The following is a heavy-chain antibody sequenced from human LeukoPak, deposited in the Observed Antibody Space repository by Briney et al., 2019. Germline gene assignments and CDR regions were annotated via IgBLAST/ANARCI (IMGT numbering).Heavy chain of an antibody. Sequence: KTSETLSLTCTVSGGSISSDSWNWIRQPAGKGLEWIGRIYASGSTNYNPSLKSRVTMSIDTSKNQFSLQLTSVTAADTAVYYCARGTYFSDTYYFDYWGQGTLVTVSS. J-gene: IGHJ4*02. CDR3: ARGTYFSDTYYFDY. V-gene: IGHV4-4*07. D-gene: IGHD3-22*01. CDR2: IYASGST. CDR1: GGSISSDS.